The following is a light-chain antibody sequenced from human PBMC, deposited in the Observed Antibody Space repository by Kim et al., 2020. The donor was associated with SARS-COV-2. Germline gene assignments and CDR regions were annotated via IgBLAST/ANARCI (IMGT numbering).Light chain of an antibody. CDR2: KAS. V-gene: IGKV1-5*03. Sequence: DIQMTQSPSSLSASVGDRVTITCRASQSVSTWLAWYQQKPGKAPNLLIYKASSLQSGVPSRFSGSGSGTEFTLTISSLQPDDFATYHCQQYNSYLWTFGQGTKVDIK. J-gene: IGKJ1*01. CDR1: QSVSTW. CDR3: QQYNSYLWT.